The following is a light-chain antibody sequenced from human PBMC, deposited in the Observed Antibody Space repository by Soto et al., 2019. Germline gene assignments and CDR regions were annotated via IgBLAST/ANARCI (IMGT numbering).Light chain of an antibody. CDR3: QQYDRSPRT. V-gene: IGKV3-20*01. Sequence: VLPQSQCTLSLSAGERAALAGVSSQTCTTSSLAWYQQKPGQAPRLLISGASNRATGIPDRFSGSGSGTDFTLTISRLEPEDFAVYYCQQYDRSPRTFGQGTKVDI. CDR1: QTCTTSS. J-gene: IGKJ1*01. CDR2: GAS.